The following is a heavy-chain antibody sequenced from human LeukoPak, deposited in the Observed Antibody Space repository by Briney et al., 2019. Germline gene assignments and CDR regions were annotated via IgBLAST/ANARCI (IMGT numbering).Heavy chain of an antibody. CDR2: ISSSSSTI. CDR3: ATVYYDFWSGYPHDAFDI. Sequence: PGGSLRLSCAASGFTFSSYSMSWVRQAPGKGLEWVSYISSSSSTIYYADSVKGRFTISRDNAKNSLYLQMNSLRAEDTAVYYCATVYYDFWSGYPHDAFDIWGQGTMVTVSS. CDR1: GFTFSSYS. J-gene: IGHJ3*02. D-gene: IGHD3-3*01. V-gene: IGHV3-48*01.